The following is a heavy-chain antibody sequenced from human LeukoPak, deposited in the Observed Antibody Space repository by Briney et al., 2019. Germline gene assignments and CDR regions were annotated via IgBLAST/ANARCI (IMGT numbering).Heavy chain of an antibody. CDR2: INHSGST. V-gene: IGHV4-34*01. CDR3: ARLGGVKTWGFDY. CDR1: GGSFSGYY. J-gene: IGHJ4*02. Sequence: SETLSLTCAVYGGSFSGYYWSWIRQPPGKGLEWIGEINHSGSTNYNPSLKSRVTISVDTSKNQFSLKLSSVTAADTAVYYCARLGGVKTWGFDYWGQGTLVTVSS. D-gene: IGHD3-16*01.